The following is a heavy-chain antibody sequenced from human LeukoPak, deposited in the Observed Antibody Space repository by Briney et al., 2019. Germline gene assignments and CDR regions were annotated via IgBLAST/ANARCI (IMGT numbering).Heavy chain of an antibody. CDR3: ARFCEYCSGTSGFGP. V-gene: IGHV3-53*01. CDR2: IYSGGST. J-gene: IGHJ5*02. CDR1: GGSISSGGYS. Sequence: PSETLSLTCAVSGGSISSGGYSWSWVRQAPGKGLEWVSLIYSGGSTYYADSVKGRFTISRDNSKNTLDLQMNSLRAEDTAVYYCARFCEYCSGTSGFGPWGQGTLVIVSS. D-gene: IGHD2-2*01.